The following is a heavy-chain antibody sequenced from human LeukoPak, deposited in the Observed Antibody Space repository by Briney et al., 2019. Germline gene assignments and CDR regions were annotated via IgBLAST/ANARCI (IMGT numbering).Heavy chain of an antibody. CDR3: AKDGDPGPFDY. J-gene: IGHJ4*02. CDR2: IWYDGSNK. D-gene: IGHD7-27*01. CDR1: GFTFSSYG. V-gene: IGHV3-33*06. Sequence: PGGSLRLSCAASGFTFSSYGMHWVRQAPGKGLEWVAVIWYDGSNKYYADSVKGRFTISRDNSKNTLYLQMNSLRAEDTAVYYCAKDGDPGPFDYWGQGTLVTVSS.